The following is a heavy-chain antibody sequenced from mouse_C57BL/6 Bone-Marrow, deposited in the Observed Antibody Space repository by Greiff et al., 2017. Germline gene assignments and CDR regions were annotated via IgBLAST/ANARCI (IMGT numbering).Heavy chain of an antibody. V-gene: IGHV1-72*01. J-gene: IGHJ3*01. CDR2: IDPNSGGT. D-gene: IGHD2-3*01. CDR3: ARGDGYSFAY. CDR1: GYTFTRYW. Sequence: QVQLQQPGAELVKPGASVKLSCKASGYTFTRYWMHWVKQGPGRGLEGIGRIDPNSGGTKYNEKFKSKATLTVDKPSSTAYMQLSSLTSEDSAVYYCARGDGYSFAYWGQGTLVTVSA.